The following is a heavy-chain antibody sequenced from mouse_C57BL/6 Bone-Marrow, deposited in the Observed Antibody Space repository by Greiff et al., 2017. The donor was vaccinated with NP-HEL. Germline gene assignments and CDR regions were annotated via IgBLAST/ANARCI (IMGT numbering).Heavy chain of an antibody. CDR2: ISNGGGST. J-gene: IGHJ1*03. V-gene: IGHV5-12*01. D-gene: IGHD1-1*01. Sequence: EVMLVESGGGLVQPGGSLKLSCAASGFTFSDYYMYWVRQTPEKRLEWVAYISNGGGSTYYPDTVKGRFTFSRDNAKNTLYLQMSRLKSEDTAMYYCARHVDYGSSYWYFDVWGTGTTVTVSS. CDR3: ARHVDYGSSYWYFDV. CDR1: GFTFSDYY.